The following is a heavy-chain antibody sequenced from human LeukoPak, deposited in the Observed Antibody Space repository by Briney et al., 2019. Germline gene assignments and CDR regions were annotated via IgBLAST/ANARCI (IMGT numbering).Heavy chain of an antibody. V-gene: IGHV4-59*02. D-gene: IGHD7-27*01. J-gene: IGHJ4*01. CDR2: IYYTGSS. CDR1: GGSVSDYY. Sequence: SETLSLTCTVSGGSVSDYYWSWIRQSPGKGLEWIGYIYYTGSSSYNPSLRSRVTISADTSKNQFSPKLSSVTAADTAVYYCASRKLGNDYWGQGTLVTVSS. CDR3: ASRKLGNDY.